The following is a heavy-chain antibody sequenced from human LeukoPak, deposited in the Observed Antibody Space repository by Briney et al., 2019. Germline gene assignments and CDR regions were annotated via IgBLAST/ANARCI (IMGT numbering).Heavy chain of an antibody. CDR1: GGSISSSIW. Sequence: PSETLSLTCAVSGGSISSSIWWSWVGQPPGKGLEWIGEIYHSGSTNYNPSLKSRVTISVDKSKNQFSLKLSSVTAADTAVYYCASFSDYGVFDYWGQGTLVTVSS. V-gene: IGHV4-4*02. J-gene: IGHJ4*02. CDR2: IYHSGST. D-gene: IGHD4-17*01. CDR3: ASFSDYGVFDY.